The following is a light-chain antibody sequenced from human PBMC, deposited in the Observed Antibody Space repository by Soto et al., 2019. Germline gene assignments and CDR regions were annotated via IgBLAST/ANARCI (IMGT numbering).Light chain of an antibody. CDR3: QQYNNWPWT. V-gene: IGKV3-15*01. Sequence: EIVMTQSPATLSVSPGERATLSCRASQSINNNLAWYQQKPGQAPRLLIHGASTRATGIPTRISGSGSGTDFTLTISSLQSEDFAVYYCQQYNNWPWTFGRGTEVEVK. J-gene: IGKJ1*01. CDR2: GAS. CDR1: QSINNN.